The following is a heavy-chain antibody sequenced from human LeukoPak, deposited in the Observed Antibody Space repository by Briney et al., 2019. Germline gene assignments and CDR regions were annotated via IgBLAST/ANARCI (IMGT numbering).Heavy chain of an antibody. J-gene: IGHJ4*02. CDR2: INHSGST. Sequence: SETLSLTCAVYGGSFSGYYWSWIRQPPGKGLEWIGEINHSGSTNYNPSLKSRVTISVDTSKNQFSLKLSSVTAADTAVYYCARGGRGYWTWGQGTLVTVSS. V-gene: IGHV4-34*01. CDR1: GGSFSGYY. D-gene: IGHD2-8*01. CDR3: ARGGRGYWT.